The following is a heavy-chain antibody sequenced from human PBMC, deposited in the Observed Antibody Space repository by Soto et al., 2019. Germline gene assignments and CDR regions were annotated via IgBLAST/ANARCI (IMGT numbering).Heavy chain of an antibody. Sequence: ASVKVSCKASGYTFSTYGINWVRQAPGQGLEWMGWISAYNGDTDYAQNFQGRVTMTTDTSTSTAYMELRSLRSDDTAVYYCARLALRITRAAHKRFDPWGQG. J-gene: IGHJ5*02. CDR1: GYTFSTYG. CDR3: ARLALRITRAAHKRFDP. V-gene: IGHV1-18*01. CDR2: ISAYNGDT. D-gene: IGHD3-16*01.